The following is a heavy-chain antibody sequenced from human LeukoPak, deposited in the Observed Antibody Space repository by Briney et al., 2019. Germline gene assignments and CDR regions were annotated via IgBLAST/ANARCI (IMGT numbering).Heavy chain of an antibody. Sequence: AAVTDSCTASGYTFTCYYMHLVRQAPGQGMEWMGWNNPNRGGTNYAQKFQGRVTMTRDTSISIAYMELSRLRSDDTAVYYCARGFYSGSYLPFLFDYWGQGTLVTVSS. D-gene: IGHD1-26*01. J-gene: IGHJ4*02. V-gene: IGHV1-2*02. CDR1: GYTFTCYY. CDR3: ARGFYSGSYLPFLFDY. CDR2: NNPNRGGT.